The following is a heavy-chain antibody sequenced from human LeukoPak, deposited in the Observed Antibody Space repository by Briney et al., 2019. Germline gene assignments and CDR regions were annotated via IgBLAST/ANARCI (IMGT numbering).Heavy chain of an antibody. Sequence: GGSPRLSCEASGYTFNRYGMHWVRQAPGKGLEWLTFIQYDGSNKYYVDSVKGRFTISRDNSKNTLYLQMNSLRAEDTAMYYCAKDGDAYYDILTAYFTSYYYMDAWGKGTTVTVSS. CDR2: IQYDGSNK. J-gene: IGHJ6*03. V-gene: IGHV3-30*02. CDR1: GYTFNRYG. D-gene: IGHD3-9*01. CDR3: AKDGDAYYDILTAYFTSYYYMDA.